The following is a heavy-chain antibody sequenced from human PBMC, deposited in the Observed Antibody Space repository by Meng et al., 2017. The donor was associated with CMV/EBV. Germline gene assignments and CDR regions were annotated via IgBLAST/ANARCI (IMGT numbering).Heavy chain of an antibody. V-gene: IGHV1-18*01. CDR2: ISAYNGNT. J-gene: IGHJ6*02. Sequence: SVKVSCKASGYTFTSYGISWVRQAPGQGLEWMGWISAYNGNTNYAQKLQGRVTMTTDTSTSTAYMELRSLRSDDTAVYYCARATYYDFWSGYPPDVWGQGTTVTVSS. CDR3: ARATYYDFWSGYPPDV. CDR1: GYTFTSYG. D-gene: IGHD3-3*01.